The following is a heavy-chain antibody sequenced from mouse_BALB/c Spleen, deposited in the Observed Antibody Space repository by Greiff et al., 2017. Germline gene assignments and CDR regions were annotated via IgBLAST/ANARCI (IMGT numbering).Heavy chain of an antibody. Sequence: EVQLQQSGAELVRSGASVKLSCTASGFNIKDYYMHWVKQRPEQGLEWIGWIDPENGDTEYAPKFQGKATMTADTSSNTAYLQLSSLTSEDTAVYYCNDGSSLDYWGQGTTLTVSS. V-gene: IGHV14-4*02. J-gene: IGHJ2*01. CDR2: IDPENGDT. D-gene: IGHD1-1*01. CDR1: GFNIKDYY. CDR3: NDGSSLDY.